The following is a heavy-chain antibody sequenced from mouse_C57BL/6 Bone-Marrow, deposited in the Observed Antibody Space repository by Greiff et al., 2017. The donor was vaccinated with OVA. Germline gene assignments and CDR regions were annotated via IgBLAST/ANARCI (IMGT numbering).Heavy chain of an antibody. CDR3: ARKLRGAFDY. CDR1: GFSLTSYG. Sequence: VMLVESGPGLVQPSQSLSITCTVSGFSLTSYGVHWVRQSPGKGLEWLGVIWSGGSTDDNAAFISRLSISKDNSKSQVFCKMNSLQADDTAIYYCARKLRGAFDYWGQGTTLTVSS. J-gene: IGHJ2*01. CDR2: IWSGGST. D-gene: IGHD1-1*01. V-gene: IGHV2-2*01.